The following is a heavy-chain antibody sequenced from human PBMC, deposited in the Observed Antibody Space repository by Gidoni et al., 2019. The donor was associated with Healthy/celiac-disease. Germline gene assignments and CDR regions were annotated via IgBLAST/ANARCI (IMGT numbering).Heavy chain of an antibody. D-gene: IGHD6-13*01. J-gene: IGHJ5*02. CDR1: GGSFSGYY. CDR2: INHSGST. V-gene: IGHV4-34*01. Sequence: QVQLQQWGAGLLKPSETLSLTCAVYGGSFSGYYWSWIRQPPGKELEWIGEINHSGSTNYNPSLKSRVTISVDTSKNQFSLKLSSVTAADTAVYYCARGLVEGFAPTLLYSSSWYWFDPWGQGTLVTVSS. CDR3: ARGLVEGFAPTLLYSSSWYWFDP.